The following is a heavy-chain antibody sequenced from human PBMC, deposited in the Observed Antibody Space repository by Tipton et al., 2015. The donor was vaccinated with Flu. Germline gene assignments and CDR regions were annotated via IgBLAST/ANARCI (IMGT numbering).Heavy chain of an antibody. CDR1: GDSISSYY. CDR2: SHYSGST. Sequence: LRLSCTVSGDSISSYYWSWIRQPPGKGLEWIGYSHYSGSTNYSPSLKSRVTISVDTSKNHLYLKLSSVTAADTAVYYCARHRRPSSWDFDYWGQGSLVTVSS. J-gene: IGHJ4*02. V-gene: IGHV4-59*08. CDR3: ARHRRPSSWDFDY. D-gene: IGHD6-13*01.